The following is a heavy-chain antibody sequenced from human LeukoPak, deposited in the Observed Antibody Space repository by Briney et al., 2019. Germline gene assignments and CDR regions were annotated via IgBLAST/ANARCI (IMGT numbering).Heavy chain of an antibody. CDR2: IKLDGSEK. CDR1: GFTFNNFW. V-gene: IGHV3-7*01. Sequence: GGSLRLSCAASGFTFNNFWMNWLRQAPGKGLEWVANIKLDGSEKYVDSVKGRFTISRDNAKNSLYLQMNSLRVEDTAVYYCAREASSLFNWGQGTLVTVSS. J-gene: IGHJ4*02. D-gene: IGHD2-21*01. CDR3: AREASSLFN.